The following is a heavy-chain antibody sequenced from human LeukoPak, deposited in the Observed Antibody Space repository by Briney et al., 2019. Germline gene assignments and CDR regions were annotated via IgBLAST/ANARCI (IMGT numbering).Heavy chain of an antibody. CDR1: GFIFSSYA. CDR2: ISGSGGSP. V-gene: IGHV3-23*01. J-gene: IGHJ4*02. D-gene: IGHD6-19*01. Sequence: GGSLRLSCAASGFIFSSYAMSWVRQAPGKGLEWVSSISGSGGSPYYADSVKGRLTISRDNSKNTLYLQMNSLRAEDTAVYYCAKEGDSSGWYGLYYFDYWGQGTLVTVSS. CDR3: AKEGDSSGWYGLYYFDY.